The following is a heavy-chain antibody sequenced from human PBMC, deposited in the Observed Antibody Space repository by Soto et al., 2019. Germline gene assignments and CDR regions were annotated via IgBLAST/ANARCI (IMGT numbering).Heavy chain of an antibody. CDR1: GYTFTDHY. V-gene: IGHV1-2*02. CDR3: ARPKYGETYFDS. D-gene: IGHD2-21*01. Sequence: SVKVSCKASGYTFTDHYIHWLRQAPGQSLEWMGWINPYSGGTHFARKFQDRVTMARDTSVSTAYMELSSLKSDDTAVYYCARPKYGETYFDSWGQGTVVTVSS. J-gene: IGHJ4*02. CDR2: INPYSGGT.